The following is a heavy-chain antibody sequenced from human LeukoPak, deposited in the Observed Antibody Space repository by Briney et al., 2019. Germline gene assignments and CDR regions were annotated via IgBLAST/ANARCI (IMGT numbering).Heavy chain of an antibody. D-gene: IGHD5-24*01. CDR2: IQQGGSAK. CDR3: ARIRGDGSTFDY. J-gene: IGHJ4*02. V-gene: IGHV3-7*01. CDR1: GFTSSSYW. Sequence: GGSLRLSCAASGFTSSSYWMSWDRQAPGKGLEWVANIQQGGSAKYYMDSVKGRFTISRDDAKSSLYLQMNSLRAEDTAVYFCARIRGDGSTFDYWGQGTLVTVSS.